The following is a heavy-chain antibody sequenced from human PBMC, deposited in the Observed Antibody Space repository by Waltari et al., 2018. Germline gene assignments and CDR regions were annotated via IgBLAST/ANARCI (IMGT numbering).Heavy chain of an antibody. V-gene: IGHV5-51*01. Sequence: EVQLVQSGAEVTQPGDSLKIPCKGSGYSFTSYWIGWVRQRPGKGLEWMGVIYPGGSATRSGPSFQGQVTISTDKAISTAYLQWSSLKASDTAMYYCARQWDAFRRGWFDPWGQGTLVTVSS. CDR1: GYSFTSYW. CDR3: ARQWDAFRRGWFDP. D-gene: IGHD1-26*01. J-gene: IGHJ5*02. CDR2: IYPGGSAT.